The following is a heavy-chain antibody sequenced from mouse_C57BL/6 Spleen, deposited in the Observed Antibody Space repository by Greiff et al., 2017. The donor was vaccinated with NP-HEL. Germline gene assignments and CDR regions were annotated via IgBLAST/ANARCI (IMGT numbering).Heavy chain of an antibody. V-gene: IGHV1-69*01. CDR2: IDPSDSYT. Sequence: QVQLQQPGAELVMPGASVKLSCKASGYTFTSYWMHWVKQRPGQGLEWIGEIDPSDSYTNYNQKFKGKSTLTVDKSSSTAYMQLSSLTSEDSAVYYCARGDETDRYFDYWGQGTTLTVSS. CDR1: GYTFTSYW. J-gene: IGHJ2*01. CDR3: ARGDETDRYFDY.